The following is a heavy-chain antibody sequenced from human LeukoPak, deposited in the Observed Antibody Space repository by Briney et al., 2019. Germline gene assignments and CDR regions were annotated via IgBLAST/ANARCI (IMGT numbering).Heavy chain of an antibody. CDR3: AREISMFVNAFDL. CDR1: GFTFSNSG. V-gene: IGHV3-33*01. CDR2: IWYDGSNE. Sequence: SGGSLRLSCAASGFTFSNSGMHWVRQALGKGLEWVAVIWYDGSNEYYADAVKGRFIISRDNSKNTVHLQMNSLRVEDTSVYYCAREISMFVNAFDLWGQGTLVAVSS. J-gene: IGHJ3*01. D-gene: IGHD3-10*02.